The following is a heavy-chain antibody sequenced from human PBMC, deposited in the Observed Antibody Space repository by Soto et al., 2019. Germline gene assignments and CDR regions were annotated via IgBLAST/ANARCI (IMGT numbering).Heavy chain of an antibody. CDR1: GFPFNNYD. V-gene: IGHV3-13*01. Sequence: PGGSLRLSCAASGFPFNNYDMLWVRQAPGKGLEWVSTFGSAGDIYYSDSVKGRFTISRDNAKNMLFLQMNSLRAEDTAVYYCAPTYDTSGYSYYFFDYWGQGTLVTVSS. CDR2: FGSAGDI. CDR3: APTYDTSGYSYYFFDY. J-gene: IGHJ4*02. D-gene: IGHD3-22*01.